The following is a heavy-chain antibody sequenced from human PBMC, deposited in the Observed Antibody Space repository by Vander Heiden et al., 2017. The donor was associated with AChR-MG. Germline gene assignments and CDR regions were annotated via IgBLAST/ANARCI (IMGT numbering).Heavy chain of an antibody. V-gene: IGHV3-53*01. J-gene: IGHJ4*02. CDR1: GFTVSSNY. CDR2: IYSGGST. Sequence: EVQLVESGGGLIQPGGSLSLSCAASGFTVSSNYMSWVRQAPGKGLEWVSVIYSGGSTYYADSVKGRFTISRDNSKNTLYLQMNSLRAEDTAVYYCARGGTICGVVTHFDYWGQGTLVTVSS. CDR3: ARGGTICGVVTHFDY. D-gene: IGHD3-3*01.